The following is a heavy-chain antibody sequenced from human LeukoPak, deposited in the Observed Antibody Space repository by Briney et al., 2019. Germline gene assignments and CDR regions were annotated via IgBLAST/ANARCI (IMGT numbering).Heavy chain of an antibody. Sequence: SETLSLTCTVSDGSISGYYWSWIRQPAGKGLEWIGRIYSSGSTNYNPTLKSRVTTSVDASKNQFSLKLSSVTAADTAVYYCARERYSGSYSVDYWGQGTLVTVSS. CDR3: ARERYSGSYSVDY. CDR1: DGSISGYY. CDR2: IYSSGST. V-gene: IGHV4-4*07. J-gene: IGHJ4*02. D-gene: IGHD1-26*01.